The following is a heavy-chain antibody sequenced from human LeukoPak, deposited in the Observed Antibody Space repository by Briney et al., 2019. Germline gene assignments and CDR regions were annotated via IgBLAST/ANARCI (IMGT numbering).Heavy chain of an antibody. CDR3: AKNPGAKGYYFDY. CDR2: IRYDGSNK. J-gene: IGHJ4*02. Sequence: GGSLRLSCAASGFTFSSYAMSWVRQAPGKGLEWVAFIRYDGSNKYYADSVKGRFTIFRDNSKNTLYLQMNSLRAEDTAVYYCAKNPGAKGYYFDYWGQGTLVTVSS. V-gene: IGHV3-30*02. CDR1: GFTFSSYA.